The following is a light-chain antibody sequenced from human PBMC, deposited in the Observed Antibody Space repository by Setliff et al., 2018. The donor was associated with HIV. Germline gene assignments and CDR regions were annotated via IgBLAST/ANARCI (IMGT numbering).Light chain of an antibody. CDR2: SNN. J-gene: IGLJ1*01. V-gene: IGLV1-44*01. CDR1: NSNIGSNT. CDR3: AAWDDGLTIYV. Sequence: QSALTQPPSASATPGQRATISCSGSNSNIGSNTVNWYQQLPGTAPKLPIYSNNQRPSGVPDRFSGSKSGTSASLAISGLQSEDEADYYCAAWDDGLTIYVFGTGTKVTVL.